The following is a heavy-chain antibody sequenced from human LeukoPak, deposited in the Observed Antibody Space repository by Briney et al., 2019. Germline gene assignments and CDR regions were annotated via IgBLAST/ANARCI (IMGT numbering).Heavy chain of an antibody. Sequence: GGSLRLSCTVSGFSVGSFGMSWVRQAPGKELEWISAISVDGETAYYADSVKGRFIISRDNSKNTLYLQLSSLRAEDTAVYYCAQGYSSGYYPYWGQGSLVSVSS. CDR1: GFSVGSFG. V-gene: IGHV3-23*01. CDR2: ISVDGETA. CDR3: AQGYSSGYYPY. J-gene: IGHJ4*02. D-gene: IGHD3-22*01.